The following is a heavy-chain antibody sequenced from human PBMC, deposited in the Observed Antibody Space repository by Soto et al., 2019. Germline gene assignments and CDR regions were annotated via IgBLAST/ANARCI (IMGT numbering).Heavy chain of an antibody. CDR3: ARHYNSGSRNWFDP. D-gene: IGHD6-19*01. V-gene: IGHV4-38-2*02. J-gene: IGHJ5*02. CDR1: DYSISSGYH. Sequence: PSETLSLTCTVSDYSISSGYHWGWNRQPPGKERECIGSIYYTVSTYYNPSLRSRVTISFDTSKNQFSLKLSSVTAADTAVVYCARHYNSGSRNWFDPWGQGTLVTVSS. CDR2: IYYTVST.